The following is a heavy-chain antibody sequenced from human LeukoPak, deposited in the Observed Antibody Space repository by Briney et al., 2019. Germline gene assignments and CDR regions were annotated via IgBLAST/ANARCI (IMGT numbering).Heavy chain of an antibody. CDR3: ATIDQRT. CDR2: IDPNSGAT. D-gene: IGHD1-14*01. V-gene: IGHV1-2*02. CDR1: GYTFTDYY. Sequence: ASVKVSCKASGYTFTDYYIHWVRQAPGQGLEWMAWIDPNSGATNYAQKFQGRVTMTEDTSTDTAYMELSSLRSEDTAVYYCATIDQRTWGQGTLVTVSS. J-gene: IGHJ5*02.